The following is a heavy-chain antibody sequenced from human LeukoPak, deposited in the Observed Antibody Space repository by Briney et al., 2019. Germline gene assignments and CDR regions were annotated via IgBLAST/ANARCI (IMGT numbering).Heavy chain of an antibody. CDR3: ARRYGSGSPHDY. J-gene: IGHJ4*02. CDR1: GYSISGGYY. D-gene: IGHD3-10*01. Sequence: PSETLSLTCAVSGYSISGGYYWGWIRQPPGKGLEWIGSIYHSGSTYYNPSLKSRVTISVDTSKNQFSLKLSSVTAADTAVYYCARRYGSGSPHDYWGQGTLVTVSS. CDR2: IYHSGST. V-gene: IGHV4-38-2*01.